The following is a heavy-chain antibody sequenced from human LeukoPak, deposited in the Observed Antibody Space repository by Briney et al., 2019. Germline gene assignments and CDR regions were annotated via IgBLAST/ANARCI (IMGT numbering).Heavy chain of an antibody. Sequence: PETLSLTCTVSGGSISSYYWSWIRQPAGKGLEWIGRIYTSGSTNYNPSLKSRVTMSVDTPKNQFSLKLSSVTAADTAVYYCAREGRSSSMARGKYYYYYYMDVWGKGTTVTVSS. CDR3: AREGRSSSMARGKYYYYYYMDV. CDR1: GGSISSYY. CDR2: IYTSGST. J-gene: IGHJ6*03. D-gene: IGHD6-6*01. V-gene: IGHV4-4*07.